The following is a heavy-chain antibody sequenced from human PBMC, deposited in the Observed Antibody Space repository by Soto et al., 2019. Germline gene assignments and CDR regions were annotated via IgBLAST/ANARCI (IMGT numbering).Heavy chain of an antibody. J-gene: IGHJ3*01. CDR3: ARGVRAVAETFYEAFDF. Sequence: QVHLVQSGAEVKMPGASVKLSCQASGYSFKSYAIHWVRQAPGQRPEWMGWINSDKADTKYSQKLQGRVTITRDTAAHTAYMELSSLRSEDTALYHWARGVRAVAETFYEAFDFWGQGTMVSVSS. D-gene: IGHD6-19*01. V-gene: IGHV1-3*04. CDR1: GYSFKSYA. CDR2: INSDKADT.